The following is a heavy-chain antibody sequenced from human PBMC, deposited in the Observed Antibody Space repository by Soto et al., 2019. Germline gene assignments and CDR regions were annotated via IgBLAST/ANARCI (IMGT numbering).Heavy chain of an antibody. V-gene: IGHV3-21*01. D-gene: IGHD1-7*01. CDR1: GFTFSSYS. J-gene: IGHJ3*01. CDR3: ARSLNYVPENSNFNDGFDV. Sequence: PGGSLRLSCAASGFTFSSYSMNWVRQAPGKGLEWVSSISSSSSYIYYADSVKGRFTISRDNAKNSLYLQMNSLRAEDTAVYYCARSLNYVPENSNFNDGFDVWGQGTMVTVSS. CDR2: ISSSSSYI.